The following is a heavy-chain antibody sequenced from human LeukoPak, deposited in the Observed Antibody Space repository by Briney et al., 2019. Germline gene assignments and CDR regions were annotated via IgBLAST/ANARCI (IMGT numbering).Heavy chain of an antibody. CDR1: GYSFTSYW. Sequence: GESLKISRKGSGYSFTSYWIGCVRQMPGKGLEWMWIIYPGDSDTRYSPSFQGQVTISADKSISTAYLQWSSLKASDTAMYYCARQLGVSSTREGDYWGQGTLVTVSS. V-gene: IGHV5-51*01. CDR3: ARQLGVSSTREGDY. J-gene: IGHJ4*02. CDR2: IYPGDSDT. D-gene: IGHD6-13*01.